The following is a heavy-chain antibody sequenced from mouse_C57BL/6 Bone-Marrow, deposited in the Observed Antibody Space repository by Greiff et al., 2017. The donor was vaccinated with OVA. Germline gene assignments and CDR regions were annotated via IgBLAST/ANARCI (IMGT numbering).Heavy chain of an antibody. Sequence: VQLQQSGAELVRPGASVTLSCKASGYTFTDYEMHWVKQTPVHGLEWIGAIDPETGGTAYNQKFKGKAILTADKSSSTAYMELRSLTSEDSAVYDCTRGYSNYYAMDYGGQGTAVTVSS. CDR3: TRGYSNYYAMDY. CDR1: GYTFTDYE. V-gene: IGHV1-15*01. J-gene: IGHJ4*01. CDR2: IDPETGGT. D-gene: IGHD2-5*01.